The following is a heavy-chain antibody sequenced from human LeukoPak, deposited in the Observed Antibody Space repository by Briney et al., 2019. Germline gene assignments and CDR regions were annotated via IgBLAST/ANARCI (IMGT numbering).Heavy chain of an antibody. J-gene: IGHJ4*02. D-gene: IGHD2/OR15-2a*01. V-gene: IGHV4-59*01. CDR1: GGSISSYY. CDR3: ARGVLADDTEEYRGHYHFDY. CDR2: IYYSGST. Sequence: PSETLSLTCTVSGGSISSYYWSWIRQPPGKGLEWIGYIYYSGSTNYNPSLKSRVTISVDASKNQFSLKLSSVTAADTAVYYCARGVLADDTEEYRGHYHFDYWGQGTLVTVSS.